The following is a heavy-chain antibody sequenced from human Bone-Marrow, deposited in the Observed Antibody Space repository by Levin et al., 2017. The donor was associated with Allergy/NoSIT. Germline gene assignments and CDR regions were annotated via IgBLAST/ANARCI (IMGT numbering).Heavy chain of an antibody. Sequence: PSETLSLTCTVSGGSISSYYWSWIRQPPGKGLEWIGYIYYSGSTNYNPSLKSRVSISVDTSKNQFSLKLNSVTAADTAVYYCARGTGNFDYWGQGTLVTVSS. V-gene: IGHV4-59*01. D-gene: IGHD3-10*01. CDR1: GGSISSYY. CDR3: ARGTGNFDY. CDR2: IYYSGST. J-gene: IGHJ4*02.